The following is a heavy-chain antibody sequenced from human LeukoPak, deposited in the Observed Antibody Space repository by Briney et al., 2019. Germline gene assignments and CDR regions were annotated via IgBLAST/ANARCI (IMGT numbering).Heavy chain of an antibody. J-gene: IGHJ4*02. Sequence: SVKVSCKASGGTFSSYAISWVRQAPGQGLEWMGGIIPIFGTANYAQKFQGRVTMTEDTSTDTAYMELSSLRSEDTAVYYCATGEGYSYLAYWGQGTLVTVSS. D-gene: IGHD5-18*01. CDR2: IIPIFGTA. CDR1: GGTFSSYA. CDR3: ATGEGYSYLAY. V-gene: IGHV1-69*06.